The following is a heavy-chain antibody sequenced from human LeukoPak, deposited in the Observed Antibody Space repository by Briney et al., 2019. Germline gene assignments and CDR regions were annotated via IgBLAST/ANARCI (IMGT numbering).Heavy chain of an antibody. V-gene: IGHV3-30*18. Sequence: GGPLRLSCAASGFTFSSYGMHWVRQAPGKGLEWVAVISYDGSNKYYADSVKGRFTISRDNSKNTLYLQMNSLRAEDTAVYYCADDSSGYYNAFDIWGQGTMVTVSS. CDR2: ISYDGSNK. J-gene: IGHJ3*02. D-gene: IGHD3-22*01. CDR3: ADDSSGYYNAFDI. CDR1: GFTFSSYG.